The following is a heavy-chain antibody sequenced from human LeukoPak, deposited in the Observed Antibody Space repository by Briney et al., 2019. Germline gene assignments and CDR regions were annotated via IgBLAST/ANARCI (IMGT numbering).Heavy chain of an antibody. J-gene: IGHJ4*02. CDR2: IYSDGSRT. Sequence: GGSLRLSCVASGFTFSSDWMHRVRQAPGKGLVWVSRIYSDGSRTSYADSVKGRFTISRVNGKQTLYLQMNSLTAEDTAVYYCARAPENEHDYWGQGTLVTVSS. CDR3: ARAPENEHDY. V-gene: IGHV3-74*01. D-gene: IGHD1-1*01. CDR1: GFTFSSDW.